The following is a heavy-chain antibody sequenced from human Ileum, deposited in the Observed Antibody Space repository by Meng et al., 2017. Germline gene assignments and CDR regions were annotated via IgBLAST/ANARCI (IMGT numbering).Heavy chain of an antibody. CDR1: GFTFSSYE. Sequence: GGSLRLSCAASGFTFSSYEMNWVRQAPGKGLEWVSYISSSGSTIYYADSVKGRFTISRDNAKNSLYLQMNSLRVEDTAVYYCARVASSGYYLHYWGQGTLVTVSS. V-gene: IGHV3-48*03. D-gene: IGHD3-22*01. CDR3: ARVASSGYYLHY. CDR2: ISSSGSTI. J-gene: IGHJ4*02.